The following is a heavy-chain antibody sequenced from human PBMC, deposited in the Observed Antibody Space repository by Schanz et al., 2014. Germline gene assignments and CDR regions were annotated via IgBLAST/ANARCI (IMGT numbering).Heavy chain of an antibody. J-gene: IGHJ4*02. CDR1: GFTFSAYA. V-gene: IGHV3-23*03. Sequence: DVQLLESGGGLVQPGGSLRLSCAASGFTFSAYAMTWVRQIPGKGLEWVSFVHPGGSTYYPDSVKGRFTISRDSSKNTLYLQMNSLRPEDTAIYYCAKNQYDDVDLSSFYFDFWGQGTLVTVSS. CDR3: AKNQYDDVDLSSFYFDF. D-gene: IGHD3-10*02. CDR2: FVHPGGST.